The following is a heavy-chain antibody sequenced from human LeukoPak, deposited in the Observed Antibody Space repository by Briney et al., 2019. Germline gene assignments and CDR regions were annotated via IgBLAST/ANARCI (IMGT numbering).Heavy chain of an antibody. CDR2: ISGSGGST. D-gene: IGHD1-26*01. CDR3: AKGRYSGSYYNWFDP. Sequence: GGSLRLSCAASGFTFSSYAMSWVRQAPGKGLEWVSAISGSGGSTYYADSVKGRFTISRDTSKNALYLQMNSLRAEDTAVYYCAKGRYSGSYYNWFDPWGQGTLVTVSS. J-gene: IGHJ5*02. CDR1: GFTFSSYA. V-gene: IGHV3-23*01.